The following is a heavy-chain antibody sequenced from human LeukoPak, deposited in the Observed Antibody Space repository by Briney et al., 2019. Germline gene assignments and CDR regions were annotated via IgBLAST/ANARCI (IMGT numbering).Heavy chain of an antibody. CDR1: GGSISSYY. V-gene: IGHV4-59*08. Sequence: SETLSLTCTVSGGSISSYYWSWIRQPPGKGLEWIGYIYYSGSNNYNPSLKSRLTISVDTSKNQFSLKLSSVTAADTAVYYCARRGRYYYGSGSPPWGFDPWGQGTLVTVSS. J-gene: IGHJ5*02. CDR3: ARRGRYYYGSGSPPWGFDP. D-gene: IGHD3-10*01. CDR2: IYYSGSN.